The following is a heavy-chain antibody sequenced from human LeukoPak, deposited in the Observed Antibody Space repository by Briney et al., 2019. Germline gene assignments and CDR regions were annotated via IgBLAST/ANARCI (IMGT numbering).Heavy chain of an antibody. V-gene: IGHV3-23*01. Sequence: GSLRLSCAASGFSFSIHDMTWVRQAPGKGLEWVSTISNSDNSTYYADSVKGRFTISRDDSKNTLYLQMNSLRAEDTAVYYCAKAGSIRFDYWGQGTLVTVSS. CDR3: AKAGSIRFDY. D-gene: IGHD1-26*01. J-gene: IGHJ4*02. CDR2: ISNSDNST. CDR1: GFSFSIHD.